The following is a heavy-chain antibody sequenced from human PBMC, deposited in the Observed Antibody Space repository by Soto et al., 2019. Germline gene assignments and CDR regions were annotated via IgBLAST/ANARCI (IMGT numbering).Heavy chain of an antibody. CDR2: ISYDGSNK. Sequence: GGSLRLSCAASGFTFSSYGMHWVRQAPGKGLEWVAVISYDGSNKYYADSVKGRFTISRDNSKNTLYLQMNSLRAEDTAVYYCAPDYYDSSGPVYPWGQGTLVTVSS. D-gene: IGHD3-22*01. CDR3: APDYYDSSGPVYP. V-gene: IGHV3-30*03. CDR1: GFTFSSYG. J-gene: IGHJ5*02.